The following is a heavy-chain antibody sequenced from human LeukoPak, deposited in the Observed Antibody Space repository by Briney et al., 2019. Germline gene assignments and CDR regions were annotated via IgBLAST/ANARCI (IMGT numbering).Heavy chain of an antibody. V-gene: IGHV3-30*04. J-gene: IGHJ4*02. Sequence: GRSLRLSCAASGFTFSSYAMHWVRQAPGKGLEWVAVISYDGSNKYYADSVKGRFTISRDNSKNTLYLQMNSLRAEDTAVYYCARDLDDSSGYDIDYWGQGTLVTVSS. D-gene: IGHD3-22*01. CDR2: ISYDGSNK. CDR3: ARDLDDSSGYDIDY. CDR1: GFTFSSYA.